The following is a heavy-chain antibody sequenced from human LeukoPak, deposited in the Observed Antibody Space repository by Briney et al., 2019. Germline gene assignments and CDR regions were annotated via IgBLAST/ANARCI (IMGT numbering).Heavy chain of an antibody. CDR3: ARGQYCGGDCYSWYFDY. J-gene: IGHJ4*02. Sequence: SETLSLTCAVYGGSFSGYYWSWIRQPPGKGLEWIGEINHSGSTNYNPSLKSRVTISVDTSKNQFSLKLSSVTAADTAVYYCARGQYCGGDCYSWYFDYWGQGTLVTVSS. CDR2: INHSGST. CDR1: GGSFSGYY. V-gene: IGHV4-34*01. D-gene: IGHD2-21*02.